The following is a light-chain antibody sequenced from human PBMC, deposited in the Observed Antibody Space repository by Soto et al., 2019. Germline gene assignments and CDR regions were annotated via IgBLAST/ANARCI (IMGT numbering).Light chain of an antibody. V-gene: IGKV3-15*01. J-gene: IGKJ2*01. Sequence: EVVMTQSPATLSSSPGERVILSCRASQNIGRNLAWYQQRPGQAPRLLMYGASTRATETPARFSGSVSATDFTLTISSLQSEDFAVYYCQQYKNWPTYTFGQGTKVDIK. CDR2: GAS. CDR3: QQYKNWPTYT. CDR1: QNIGRN.